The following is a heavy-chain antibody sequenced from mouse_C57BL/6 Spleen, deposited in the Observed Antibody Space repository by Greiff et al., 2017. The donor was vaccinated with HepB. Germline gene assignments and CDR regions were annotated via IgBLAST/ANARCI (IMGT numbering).Heavy chain of an antibody. J-gene: IGHJ3*01. CDR3: ARGDDSAWFAY. CDR1: GFTFSDYG. V-gene: IGHV5-17*01. D-gene: IGHD2-4*01. Sequence: EVKLMDSGGGLVKPGGSLKLSCAASGFTFSDYGMHWVRQAPEKGLEWVAYISSGSSTIYYADTVKGRFTISRDNAKNTLFLQMTSLRSEDTAMYYCARGDDSAWFAYWGQGTLVTVSA. CDR2: ISSGSSTI.